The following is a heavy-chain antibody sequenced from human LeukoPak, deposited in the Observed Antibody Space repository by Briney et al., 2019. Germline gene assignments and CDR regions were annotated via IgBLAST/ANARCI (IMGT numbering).Heavy chain of an antibody. CDR3: ARGRYSGTTYYFDY. V-gene: IGHV3-7*03. J-gene: IGHJ4*02. D-gene: IGHD5-12*01. CDR2: IKKDGSET. CDR1: GFTFSTSW. Sequence: PGGSLRLSCAASGFTFSTSWMSWVRQVPGKGLEWVANIKKDGSETYYVHSVKGRFTISRDNAKNSLYLQMNSLRAEDTAMYYCARGRYSGTTYYFDYWGQGTLVTVSS.